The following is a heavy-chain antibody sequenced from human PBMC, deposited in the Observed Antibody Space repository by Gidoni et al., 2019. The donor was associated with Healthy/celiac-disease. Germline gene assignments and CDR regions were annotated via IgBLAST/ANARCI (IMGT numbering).Heavy chain of an antibody. D-gene: IGHD4-4*01. V-gene: IGHV3-48*01. CDR2: ISSSSSTI. CDR1: GFTFSSYS. J-gene: IGHJ4*02. Sequence: EVQLVESGGGLVQPGGSLRLSCAASGFTFSSYSMNWVRQAPGKGLEWVSYISSSSSTIYYADSVKGRFTISRDNAKNSLYLQMNSLRAEDTAVYYCARDGTSSRNTVTTDFDYWGQGTLVTVSS. CDR3: ARDGTSSRNTVTTDFDY.